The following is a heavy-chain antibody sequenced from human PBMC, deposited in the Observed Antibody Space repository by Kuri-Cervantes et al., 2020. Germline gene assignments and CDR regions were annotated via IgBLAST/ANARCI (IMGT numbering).Heavy chain of an antibody. Sequence: ASVKVSCKVSGYTLTELSMHWVRQAPGKGLEWMGGFDPEDGETIYAQKFQGRVTMTEDTSTDTAYMELSSLRSEDTAVYYRATLYPGYYYMDVWGKGTTVTVSS. CDR2: FDPEDGET. J-gene: IGHJ6*03. V-gene: IGHV1-24*01. CDR1: GYTLTELS. CDR3: ATLYPGYYYMDV.